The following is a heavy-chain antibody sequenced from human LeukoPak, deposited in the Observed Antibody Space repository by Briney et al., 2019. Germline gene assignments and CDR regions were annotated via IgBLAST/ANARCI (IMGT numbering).Heavy chain of an antibody. Sequence: GSLSLSCAASGFTFSGYGMHGVRQAPGKGLEWVAVIWYDGSNKYYADSVKGRFTISRDNSKNTLYLQMNSLRAEDTAVYYCVKGSEAYCDSKSDYWGQGTLVTVSS. CDR3: VKGSEAYCDSKSDY. CDR1: GFTFSGYG. D-gene: IGHD3-22*01. V-gene: IGHV3-33*06. J-gene: IGHJ4*02. CDR2: IWYDGSNK.